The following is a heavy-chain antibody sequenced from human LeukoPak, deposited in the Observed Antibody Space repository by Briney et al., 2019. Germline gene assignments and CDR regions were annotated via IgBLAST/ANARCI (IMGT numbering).Heavy chain of an antibody. CDR2: IYYSGST. Sequence: SETLSLTCTVSGGSISSSSYYWGWIRQPPGKGLEWIGSIYYSGSTYYNPSLKSRVTISVDTSKNQFSLKLSSVTAADTAVYYCARVLYDSSDYWGQGTLVTVSS. V-gene: IGHV4-39*07. CDR1: GGSISSSSYY. J-gene: IGHJ4*02. CDR3: ARVLYDSSDY. D-gene: IGHD3-22*01.